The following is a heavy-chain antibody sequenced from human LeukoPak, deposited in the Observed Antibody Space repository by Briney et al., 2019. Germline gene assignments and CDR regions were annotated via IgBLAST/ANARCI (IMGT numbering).Heavy chain of an antibody. CDR2: ISGSGGST. Sequence: GGSLRLSCTASGFTFSSYTMSWVRQAPGKGLEWVSAISGSGGSTYYADSVKGRFTISRDNSKNTLYLQMNSLRAEDTAVYYCAKAFNYDTDFDYWGQGTLVTVSS. CDR3: AKAFNYDTDFDY. J-gene: IGHJ4*02. V-gene: IGHV3-23*01. D-gene: IGHD3-9*01. CDR1: GFTFSSYT.